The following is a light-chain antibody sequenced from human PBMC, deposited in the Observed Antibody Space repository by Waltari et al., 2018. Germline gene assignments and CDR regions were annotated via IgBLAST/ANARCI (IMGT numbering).Light chain of an antibody. CDR1: SSHIRAGDG. CDR3: QSYDSSLRGFYV. V-gene: IGLV1-40*01. J-gene: IGLJ1*01. CDR2: DNA. Sequence: HSVLTHPPSLSGAPGQRLTTTRTRSSSHIRAGDGVQWYQQFPGTAPKLLISDNASRPSGVPARVSGSKSGTSASLAITGLQAEDEADYYCQSYDSSLRGFYVFGTGTKVTV.